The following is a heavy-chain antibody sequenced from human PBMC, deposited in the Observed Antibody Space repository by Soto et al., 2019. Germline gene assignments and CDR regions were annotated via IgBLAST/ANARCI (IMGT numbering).Heavy chain of an antibody. J-gene: IGHJ1*01. CDR3: ARTSSGSHGYFQH. D-gene: IGHD1-26*01. CDR2: ISSSSSTI. V-gene: IGHV3-48*02. Sequence: GGSLRLSCAASGFTFSSYSMSWVRQAPGKGLEWVSYISSSSSTIYYADSVKGRFTISRDNAKNSLYLQMNSLRDEDTAVYYCARTSSGSHGYFQHWGQGTLVTVSS. CDR1: GFTFSSYS.